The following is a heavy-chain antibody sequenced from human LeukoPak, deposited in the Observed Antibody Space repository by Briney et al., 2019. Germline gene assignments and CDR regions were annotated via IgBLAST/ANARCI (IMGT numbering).Heavy chain of an antibody. V-gene: IGHV1-18*01. J-gene: IGHJ6*02. CDR2: ISAYNGNT. Sequence: ASVKVSCKASGYTFTSYGISWVRQAPGQGLEWMGWISAYNGNTNYAQKLQGRVTMTTDTSTSTAYMELRSLRSDDTAVYYCARDGQYQLLLAYYYYGMDVWGQGTTVTVSS. D-gene: IGHD2-2*01. CDR1: GYTFTSYG. CDR3: ARDGQYQLLLAYYYYGMDV.